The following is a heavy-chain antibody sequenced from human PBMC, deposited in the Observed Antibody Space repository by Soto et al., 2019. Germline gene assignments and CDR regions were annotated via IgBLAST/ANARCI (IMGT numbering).Heavy chain of an antibody. CDR3: ARHLANYEVWIDY. CDR1: GGSFSGYY. D-gene: IGHD3-3*01. Sequence: ETLSLTCAVYGGSFSGYYWSWIRQPPGKGLEWIGEINHSGSTNYNPSLKSRVTISVDTSKNQFSLKLSSVTAADTAVYYCARHLANYEVWIDYWAQRTLVTVSS. V-gene: IGHV4-34*01. CDR2: INHSGST. J-gene: IGHJ4*02.